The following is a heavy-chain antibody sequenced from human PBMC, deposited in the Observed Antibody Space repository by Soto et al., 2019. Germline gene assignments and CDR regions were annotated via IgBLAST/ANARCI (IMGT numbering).Heavy chain of an antibody. CDR2: IYYSGST. Sequence: SETLSLTCTVSGGSISRGGYYWSWIRQHPGKGLEWIGYIYYSGSTYYNPSLKSRITISVDTSKNQFSLKLSSVTAADTAVYYCARDYYGALDYWGQGTLVTVSS. CDR3: ARDYYGALDY. D-gene: IGHD4-17*01. V-gene: IGHV4-31*03. CDR1: GGSISRGGYY. J-gene: IGHJ4*02.